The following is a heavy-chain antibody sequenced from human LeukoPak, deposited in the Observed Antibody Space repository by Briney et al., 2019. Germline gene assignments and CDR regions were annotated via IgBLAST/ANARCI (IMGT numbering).Heavy chain of an antibody. CDR3: AKYRDYYFEY. Sequence: GESLRLSCAASGFTFSSYSMGWARQAPGEGLEWVSSITGSGGRIYYADSLKGRFTISRDNSKNTVYLQMNSLRAEDTAVYYCAKYRDYYFEYWGQGTLVTVSS. CDR2: ITGSGGRI. J-gene: IGHJ4*02. V-gene: IGHV3-23*01. CDR1: GFTFSSYS. D-gene: IGHD3-16*02.